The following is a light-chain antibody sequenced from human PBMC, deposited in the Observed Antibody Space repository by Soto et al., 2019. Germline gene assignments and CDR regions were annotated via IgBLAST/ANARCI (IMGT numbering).Light chain of an antibody. J-gene: IGKJ4*01. V-gene: IGKV1-5*01. CDR2: DAS. Sequence: DIHMTQSPSTLSAAVGDRVTITCRASQSISSWLAWYQQKPGKAPKLLIYDASSLESGVPSRFSGSGSGTEFTLTISSLQPDDFATDYCQQYNSYSPLTFGGGTKVDIK. CDR1: QSISSW. CDR3: QQYNSYSPLT.